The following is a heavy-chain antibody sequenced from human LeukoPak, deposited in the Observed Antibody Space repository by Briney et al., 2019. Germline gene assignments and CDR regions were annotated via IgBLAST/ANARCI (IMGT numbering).Heavy chain of an antibody. Sequence: KAGGSLRLSCAASGFTFSDYYMSWIRQAPGKGLEWVAYITSSTSYTNYADSVKGLFTISRDNVKNSLYLQMNSLRAEDTAVFCCARVTGSYYFDSWGQGTLVTVSS. J-gene: IGHJ4*02. CDR2: ITSSTSYT. D-gene: IGHD3-10*01. CDR3: ARVTGSYYFDS. V-gene: IGHV3-11*05. CDR1: GFTFSDYY.